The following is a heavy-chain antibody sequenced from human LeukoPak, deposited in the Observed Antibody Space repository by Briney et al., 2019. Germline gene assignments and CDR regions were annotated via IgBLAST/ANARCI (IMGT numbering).Heavy chain of an antibody. V-gene: IGHV4-59*01. CDR2: IYYSGST. CDR1: GGSISTYY. J-gene: IGHJ4*02. CDR3: ARDTGTVVDY. Sequence: PSETLSLSCTVSGGSISTYYWSWIRQPPGKGLEWIGYIYYSGSTNYNPSLKSRVTTSVDTSKNQFSLKLSSVTAADTAVYYCARDTGTVVDYWGQGTLVTVSS. D-gene: IGHD4-23*01.